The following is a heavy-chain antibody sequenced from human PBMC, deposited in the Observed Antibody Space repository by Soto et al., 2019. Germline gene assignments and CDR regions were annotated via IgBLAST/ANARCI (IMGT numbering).Heavy chain of an antibody. D-gene: IGHD5-12*01. CDR1: GGSISSSSYY. Sequence: PSETLSLTCTVSGGSISSSSYYWGWIRQPPGKGLEWIGSIYYSGSTYYNPSLSSRVTISVDTSKNQFSLKLSSVTAADTAVYYWARGTGYGRVYFDYWGQGTLVTVS. V-gene: IGHV4-39*01. CDR3: ARGTGYGRVYFDY. CDR2: IYYSGST. J-gene: IGHJ4*02.